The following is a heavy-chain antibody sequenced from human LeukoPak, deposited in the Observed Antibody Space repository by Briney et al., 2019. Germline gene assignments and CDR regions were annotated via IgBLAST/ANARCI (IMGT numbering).Heavy chain of an antibody. CDR2: IYTSGST. D-gene: IGHD3-10*01. CDR3: ARERPYGSGSYYKQNNWFDP. J-gene: IGHJ5*02. Sequence: SETLSLTCTVSGGSVSNYYWSWIRQPPGKGLEWIGRIYTSGSTNYNPSLKSRVTMSVDTSKNQFSLKPSSVTAADTAVYYCARERPYGSGSYYKQNNWFDPWGQGTLVTVSS. CDR1: GGSVSNYY. V-gene: IGHV4-4*07.